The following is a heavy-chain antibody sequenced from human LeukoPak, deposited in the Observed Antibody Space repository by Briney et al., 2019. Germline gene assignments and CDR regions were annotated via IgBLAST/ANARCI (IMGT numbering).Heavy chain of an antibody. CDR3: AKGITSNDAFDT. V-gene: IGHV3-30*18. J-gene: IGHJ3*02. Sequence: GGSLRLSCAASGFTFSNYGMHWVRQAPGKGLEWVAVISYDGSNKYYADSVKGLFTISRDNSKNTLYLQVDSLRAEDTAVYYCAKGITSNDAFDTWGQGTMVTVSS. CDR2: ISYDGSNK. CDR1: GFTFSNYG. D-gene: IGHD3-10*01.